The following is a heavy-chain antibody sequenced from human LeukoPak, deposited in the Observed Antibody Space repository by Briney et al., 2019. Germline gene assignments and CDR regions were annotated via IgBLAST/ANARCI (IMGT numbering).Heavy chain of an antibody. V-gene: IGHV4-59*01. J-gene: IGHJ5*02. D-gene: IGHD2-21*01. CDR1: GGSISSYY. Sequence: SETLSLTCSVSGGSISSYYWSWIRQPPGKGLEWIGYIYYSGTNYNPSLKSRVTISLDTSKNQFSLKLTSLTAADTAVYYCARSHSKDFNVYSFDPWGQGTLVTVSS. CDR2: IYYSGT. CDR3: ARSHSKDFNVYSFDP.